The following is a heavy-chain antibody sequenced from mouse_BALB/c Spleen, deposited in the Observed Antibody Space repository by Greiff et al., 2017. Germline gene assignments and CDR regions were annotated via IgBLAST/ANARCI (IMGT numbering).Heavy chain of an antibody. J-gene: IGHJ3*01. CDR2: ISDGGSYT. Sequence: EVQLVESGGGLVKPGGSLKLSCAASGFTFSDYYMYWVRQTPEKRLAWVATISDGGSYTYYPDSVKGRFTISRDNAKNNLYLQMSSLKSEDTAMYYCARGYDGYWIAYWGQGTLVTVSA. V-gene: IGHV5-4*02. CDR3: ARGYDGYWIAY. D-gene: IGHD2-3*01. CDR1: GFTFSDYY.